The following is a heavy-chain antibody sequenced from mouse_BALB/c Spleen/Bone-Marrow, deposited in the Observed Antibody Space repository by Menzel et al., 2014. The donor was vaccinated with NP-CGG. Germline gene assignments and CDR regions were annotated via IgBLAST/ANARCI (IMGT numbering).Heavy chain of an antibody. Sequence: QVQLQQSGAELVKPGTSVKLSCKTSGYTFTSYWMHWVKQRPGQSLEWIGEINPSNGRTNYNEKFKNKATLTVDKSPSTAYMQLSSLTSEDSAVYFCARTYGDSPYFYGMDYWGQGTSVTVSS. CDR1: GYTFTSYW. V-gene: IGHV1S81*02. D-gene: IGHD2-13*01. CDR3: ARTYGDSPYFYGMDY. J-gene: IGHJ4*01. CDR2: INPSNGRT.